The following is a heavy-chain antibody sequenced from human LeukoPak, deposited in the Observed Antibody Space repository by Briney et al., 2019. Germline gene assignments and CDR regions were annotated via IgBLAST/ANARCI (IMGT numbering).Heavy chain of an antibody. J-gene: IGHJ6*02. CDR2: ITGSGGSS. Sequence: GRSLRLSCAASGFTFSSYAMSWVRQAPGKGLEWVSTITGSGGSSYYADSVKGRFTISRDNSKNTLYLQMNNLRAEDTAVYYCARDSPGIYGMDVWGQGTTVTVSS. CDR1: GFTFSSYA. V-gene: IGHV3-23*01. CDR3: ARDSPGIYGMDV.